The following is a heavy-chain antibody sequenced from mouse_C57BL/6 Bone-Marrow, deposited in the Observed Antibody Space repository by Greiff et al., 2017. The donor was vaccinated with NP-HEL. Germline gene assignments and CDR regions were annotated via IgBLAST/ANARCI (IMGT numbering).Heavy chain of an antibody. Sequence: VQLQQSGPELAKPGASVKISCKASGYSFTGYYMNWVKQSPEKSLEWIGEINPSTGGTTYNQKFKAKATLTVDKSSSTAYMQLKSLTSEDSAVYYCASPRRATYYYFDYWGQGTTLTVAS. CDR1: GYSFTGYY. V-gene: IGHV1-42*01. D-gene: IGHD3-1*01. CDR3: ASPRRATYYYFDY. CDR2: INPSTGGT. J-gene: IGHJ2*01.